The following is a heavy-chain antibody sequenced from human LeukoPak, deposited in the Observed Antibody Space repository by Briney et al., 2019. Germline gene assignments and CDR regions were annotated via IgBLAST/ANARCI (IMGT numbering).Heavy chain of an antibody. J-gene: IGHJ3*02. CDR3: ARERSEWLQPHGAFDI. D-gene: IGHD5-24*01. V-gene: IGHV4-59*11. CDR2: IYYSGST. CDR1: GGSISSHY. Sequence: SETLSLTCTVSGGSISSHYWSWIRQPPGKGLEWIVYIYYSGSTNYNPSLKSRVTMSVDTSKNQFSLKLSSVTAADTAVYYCARERSEWLQPHGAFDIWGQGTMVTVSS.